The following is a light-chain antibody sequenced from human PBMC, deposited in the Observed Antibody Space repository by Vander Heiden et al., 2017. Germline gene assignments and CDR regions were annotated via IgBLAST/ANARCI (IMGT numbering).Light chain of an antibody. J-gene: IGLJ2*01. CDR2: DNI. CDR1: TSTIGAGND. V-gene: IGLV1-40*01. CDR3: QSYDSSLGGHVV. Sequence: QSVLTPPPSVSGAPGHRVPISCTGSTSTIGAGNDVHWNQQLPGTAPKLLIYDNINRPSGGPDRFSGSKSGTSASLAITGLQAEDEADYYCQSYDSSLGGHVVFGGGTKLTVL.